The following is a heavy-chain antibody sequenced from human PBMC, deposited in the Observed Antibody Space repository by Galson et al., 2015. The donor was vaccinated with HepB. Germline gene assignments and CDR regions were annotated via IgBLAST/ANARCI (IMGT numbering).Heavy chain of an antibody. CDR1: AFTFGDYA. J-gene: IGHJ3*02. CDR3: TRDRSHYGDYVLYDAFDI. Sequence: SLRLSCAASAFTFGDYAMNWFRQAPGKGLEWVGFIRTKAYGGTTEYAASVKGRFTISRDDSKSIAYLQMNSLKTEDTAVYYCTRDRSHYGDYVLYDAFDIWGQGTMVTVSS. V-gene: IGHV3-49*03. D-gene: IGHD4-17*01. CDR2: IRTKAYGGTT.